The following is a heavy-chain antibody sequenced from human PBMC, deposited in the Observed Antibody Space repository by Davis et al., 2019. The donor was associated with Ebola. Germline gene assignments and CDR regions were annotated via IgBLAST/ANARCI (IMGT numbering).Heavy chain of an antibody. CDR3: TTGGQWLVIGSVY. V-gene: IGHV3-23*01. Sequence: GESLKISCTDSVITFSSYAMSWVRQAPGKGLEWVSAISGSGGSTYYADSVKGRFTISRDNSKNTLYLQMNSLKAEDTAVYYCTTGGQWLVIGSVYWGQGTLVTVSS. CDR1: VITFSSYA. CDR2: ISGSGGST. D-gene: IGHD6-19*01. J-gene: IGHJ4*02.